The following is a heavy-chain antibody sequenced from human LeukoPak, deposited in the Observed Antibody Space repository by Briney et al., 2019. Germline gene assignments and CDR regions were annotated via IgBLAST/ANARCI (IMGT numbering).Heavy chain of an antibody. J-gene: IGHJ4*02. CDR3: AKDPHQLILSNYFGD. Sequence: PGGSLRLSCAASGFTFSSRAMYWVRQAPAKGLEWVAGLSYDGSNTYYLDSVKGRFTISGDNSKNTLYLQMDSLRTEDTAVYYCAKDPHQLILSNYFGDWGQGTRVTVSS. V-gene: IGHV3-30*18. CDR2: LSYDGSNT. D-gene: IGHD2/OR15-2a*01. CDR1: GFTFSSRA.